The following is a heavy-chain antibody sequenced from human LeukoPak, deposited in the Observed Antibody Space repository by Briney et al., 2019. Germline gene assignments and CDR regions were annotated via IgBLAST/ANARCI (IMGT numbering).Heavy chain of an antibody. CDR2: IDARSGIT. D-gene: IGHD3-3*01. CDR1: GFTFTIFG. J-gene: IGHJ3*02. V-gene: IGHV3-48*04. CDR3: ARTYDFGRGPPGDAFDN. Sequence: QTGGSLRLSCAASGFTFTIFGLNWVRQAPGKGPEGVSYIDARSGITYYADSVQSRFTISRDDARESVFLQMDGLRVDDTAVYYCARTYDFGRGPPGDAFDNWGPGTWVIVSS.